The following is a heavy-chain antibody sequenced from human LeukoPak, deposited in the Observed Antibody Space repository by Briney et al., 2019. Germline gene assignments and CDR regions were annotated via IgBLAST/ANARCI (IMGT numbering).Heavy chain of an antibody. V-gene: IGHV4-59*01. Sequence: SETLSLTCTVSNGSISSYYWSWIRQPPGKGLEWIGYIYYSGSTNYNPSLKSRVTISVDTSKNQFSLKLSSVTAADTAVYYCARSDGYNEIGDFDYWGQGTLVTVSS. D-gene: IGHD5-12*01. CDR2: IYYSGST. CDR1: NGSISSYY. J-gene: IGHJ4*02. CDR3: ARSDGYNEIGDFDY.